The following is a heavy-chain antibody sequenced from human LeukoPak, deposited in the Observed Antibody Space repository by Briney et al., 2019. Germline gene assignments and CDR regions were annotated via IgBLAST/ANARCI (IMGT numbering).Heavy chain of an antibody. CDR1: GFTFSNYG. Sequence: PGGSLRLSCAASGFTFSNYGMHWVRQAPGKGLEWVAFIRYDGSNRYYADSVQGRFTISRDNSKNTLYLQMGSLRAEDMAVYYCARAILSRFGELLWDAFDYWGQGTLVTVSS. V-gene: IGHV3-30*02. J-gene: IGHJ4*02. CDR3: ARAILSRFGELLWDAFDY. D-gene: IGHD3-10*01. CDR2: IRYDGSNR.